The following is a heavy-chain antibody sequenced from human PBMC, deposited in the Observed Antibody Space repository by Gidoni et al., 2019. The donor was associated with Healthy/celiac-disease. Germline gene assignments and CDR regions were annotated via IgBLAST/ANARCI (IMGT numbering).Heavy chain of an antibody. CDR3: ARDPAAITMIVVANYARRYFDL. CDR2: INPNSGGT. Sequence: QVQLVQSGAEVKKPGASVKVSCKASGYTFTGYYMHWVRQAPGQGLEWMGWINPNSGGTNYAQKFQGRVTMTRDTSISSAYMELSRLRSDDTAVYYCARDPAAITMIVVANYARRYFDLWGRGTLVTVSS. D-gene: IGHD3-22*01. CDR1: GYTFTGYY. V-gene: IGHV1-2*02. J-gene: IGHJ2*01.